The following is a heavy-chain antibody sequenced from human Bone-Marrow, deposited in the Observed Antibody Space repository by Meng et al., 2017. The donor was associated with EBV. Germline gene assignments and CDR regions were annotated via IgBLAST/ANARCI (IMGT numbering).Heavy chain of an antibody. CDR1: GFIFSGYG. Sequence: EQVVEGGGGMVQRGRFLGLSSAAAGFIFSGYGFRWVRQAPGKGPEWVAIIPSDASHNKYYADSVKGRFTISRDNSKNTLYLQMNSLKIEDTAVYYCAKDLSGRFDPWGQGTLVTVSS. CDR2: IPSDASHNK. CDR3: AKDLSGRFDP. J-gene: IGHJ5*02. V-gene: IGHV3-30*18. D-gene: IGHD1-14*01.